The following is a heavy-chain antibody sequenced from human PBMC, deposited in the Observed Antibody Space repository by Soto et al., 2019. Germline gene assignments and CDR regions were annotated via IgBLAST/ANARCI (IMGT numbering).Heavy chain of an antibody. CDR3: ARGKGYYYDSSGYLLLDAFDI. CDR1: GGSISSGGYY. D-gene: IGHD3-22*01. J-gene: IGHJ3*02. CDR2: IYYSGST. V-gene: IGHV4-31*03. Sequence: QVQLQESGPGLVKPSQTLSLTCTVSGGSISSGGYYWSWIRQHPGKGLEWIGYIYYSGSTYYNPYLKSRVTISVDTSKNQFSLKLSSVTAADTAVYYCARGKGYYYDSSGYLLLDAFDIWGQGTMVTVSS.